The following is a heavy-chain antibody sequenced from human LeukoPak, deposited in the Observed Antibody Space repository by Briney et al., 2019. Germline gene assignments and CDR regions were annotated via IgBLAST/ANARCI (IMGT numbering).Heavy chain of an antibody. CDR1: GYTFTGYY. V-gene: IGHV1-2*02. Sequence: ASVKVSCKASGYTFTGYYMHWVRQAPGQGLEWMGWINPNSGGTNYAQKFQGRVTMTRDTSISTAYMELSRLRPDDTAVYYCARDSNNYGDYGSWGQGTLVTVSS. J-gene: IGHJ4*02. CDR3: ARDSNNYGDYGS. D-gene: IGHD4-17*01. CDR2: INPNSGGT.